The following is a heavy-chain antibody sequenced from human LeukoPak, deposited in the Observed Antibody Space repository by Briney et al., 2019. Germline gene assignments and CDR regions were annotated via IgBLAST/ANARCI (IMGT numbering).Heavy chain of an antibody. CDR1: GGSITSNNW. J-gene: IGHJ4*02. Sequence: SETLSLTCAVSGGSITSNNWWSWVRQPPRKGLEWIGEFYHSGSTNYNPSLKSRVTILVDKSKNQFSLRLSSVTAADTAVYYCARGSVFGVVIGVYWGQGTLVTVSS. CDR3: ARGSVFGVVIGVY. D-gene: IGHD3-3*01. CDR2: FYHSGST. V-gene: IGHV4-4*02.